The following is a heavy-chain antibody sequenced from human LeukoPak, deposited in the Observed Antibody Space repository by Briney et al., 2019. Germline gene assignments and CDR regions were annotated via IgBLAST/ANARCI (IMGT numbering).Heavy chain of an antibody. Sequence: PSETLSLTCAVYDGSFSGYYWSWIRQPPGKGLEWIGEINHSGSTNYNPSLRGRVTISVDTSQNQFSLRLSSVTAADTAVYYCAGTYSSGWYPFDYWGQGTLVTVSS. CDR2: INHSGST. CDR1: DGSFSGYY. V-gene: IGHV4-34*01. CDR3: AGTYSSGWYPFDY. D-gene: IGHD6-19*01. J-gene: IGHJ4*02.